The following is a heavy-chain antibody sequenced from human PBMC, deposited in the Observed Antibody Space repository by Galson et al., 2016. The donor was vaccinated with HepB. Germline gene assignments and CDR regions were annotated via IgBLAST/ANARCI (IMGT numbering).Heavy chain of an antibody. J-gene: IGHJ1*01. CDR2: ISSDGSKI. Sequence: LRLSCAASGFTFYSYAMHWVRQAPGKGLEWLAVISSDGSKINYADSVKGRFTISRDNSKNTLYLQMNSLRGEDTAVYYCARSQARDVREVGGYFQHWGQGTLVTVSS. D-gene: IGHD3-10*01. V-gene: IGHV3-30-3*01. CDR3: ARSQARDVREVGGYFQH. CDR1: GFTFYSYA.